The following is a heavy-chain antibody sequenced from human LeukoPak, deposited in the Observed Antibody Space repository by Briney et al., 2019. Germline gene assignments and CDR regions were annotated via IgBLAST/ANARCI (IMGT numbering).Heavy chain of an antibody. Sequence: GGSLRLSCSGSGFTFSTSAVHWVRQASGKGLEWVGHIRTKAKNYATVYAASVKGRFTISRDDSENTAYLQMSSLQTEDTAVYYCTRPPYHSSGYHYYYYYMDVWGKGTTVTVSS. J-gene: IGHJ6*03. V-gene: IGHV3-73*01. CDR1: GFTFSTSA. D-gene: IGHD3-22*01. CDR3: TRPPYHSSGYHYYYYYMDV. CDR2: IRTKAKNYAT.